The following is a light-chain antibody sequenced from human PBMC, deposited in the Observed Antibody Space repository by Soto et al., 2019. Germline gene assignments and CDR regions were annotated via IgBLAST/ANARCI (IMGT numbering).Light chain of an antibody. CDR1: QDIANS. CDR3: QQYENLPPT. J-gene: IGKJ5*01. V-gene: IGKV1-33*01. Sequence: DLQMTQSPSSLSASIGDRVILTCQASQDIANSLNWYQHKPGKAPKLLIYDASTLERGVPARFRGSGSGTEFSVTISSLQPEEIATYYCQQYENLPPTFGQGTRLEIK. CDR2: DAS.